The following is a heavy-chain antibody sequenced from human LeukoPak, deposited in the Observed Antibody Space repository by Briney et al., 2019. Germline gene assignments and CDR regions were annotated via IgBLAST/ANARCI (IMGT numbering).Heavy chain of an antibody. Sequence: GSLRLSCAATGFTFDDYGMSWVRQAPGKGLEWVSGINWNGGSTGYADSVKGRFTISRDNAKNSLYLQLNSLRGEDTALYYCARSVAASRDYWGQGTLVTVSS. V-gene: IGHV3-20*04. D-gene: IGHD2-15*01. CDR3: ARSVAASRDY. CDR2: INWNGGST. J-gene: IGHJ4*02. CDR1: GFTFDDYG.